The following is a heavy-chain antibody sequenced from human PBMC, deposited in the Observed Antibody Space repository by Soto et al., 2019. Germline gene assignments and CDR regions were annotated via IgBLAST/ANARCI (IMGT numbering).Heavy chain of an antibody. CDR2: IVVGSGNT. J-gene: IGHJ6*02. CDR1: GFTFTSSA. Sequence: SVKVSCKASGFTFTSSAVQWVRQARGQRLEWIGWIVVGSGNTNYAQKFQERVTITRDMSTSTAYMELSSLRSEDTAVYYCAADRLGYCSGGSCYYYYGMDVWGQGTTVTVSS. CDR3: AADRLGYCSGGSCYYYYGMDV. V-gene: IGHV1-58*01. D-gene: IGHD2-15*01.